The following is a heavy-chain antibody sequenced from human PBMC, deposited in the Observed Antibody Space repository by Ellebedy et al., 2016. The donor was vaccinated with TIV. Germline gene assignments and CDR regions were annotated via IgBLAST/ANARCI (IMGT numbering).Heavy chain of an antibody. CDR2: ISYDGKNT. V-gene: IGHV3-30*03. D-gene: IGHD3/OR15-3a*01. CDR1: GFSFSAYG. CDR3: ARRSTDFAFDS. J-gene: IGHJ4*02. Sequence: PGGSLRLSCAASGFSFSAYGMHWVRQAPGKGLEWVAVISYDGKNTQYADSVKGRFTISRDNSKNTLFLQMSSLRAEDTAVYFCARRSTDFAFDSWGQGTLVTVSS.